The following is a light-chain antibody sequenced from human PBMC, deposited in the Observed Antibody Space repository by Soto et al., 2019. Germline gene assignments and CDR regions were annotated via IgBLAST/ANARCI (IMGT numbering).Light chain of an antibody. CDR2: GNI. J-gene: IGLJ2*01. Sequence: QSVLTQPPSVSGAPGQRVTISRAGSSSNIGAGYDVHWYQQLPGTAPKLLIYGNIRRPSGVPDRFSGSKSGTSASLAITGLQAEDEADYYCQSYDSILSASVFGGGTKVTVL. CDR3: QSYDSILSASV. V-gene: IGLV1-40*01. CDR1: SSNIGAGYD.